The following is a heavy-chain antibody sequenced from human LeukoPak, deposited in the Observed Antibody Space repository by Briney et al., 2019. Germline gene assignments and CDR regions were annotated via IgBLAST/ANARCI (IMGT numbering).Heavy chain of an antibody. CDR2: ISSSGSTI. J-gene: IGHJ6*03. CDR1: GFTFSSYE. CDR3: ARAGLTRYYYMDV. D-gene: IGHD3-3*01. Sequence: GGSLRLSCAASGFTFSSYEMNWVRQAPGKGLEWVSYISSSGSTIYYADSVKDRFTISRDNAKNSLYLQMNSLRAEDTAVYYCARAGLTRYYYMDVWGKGTTVTVSS. V-gene: IGHV3-48*03.